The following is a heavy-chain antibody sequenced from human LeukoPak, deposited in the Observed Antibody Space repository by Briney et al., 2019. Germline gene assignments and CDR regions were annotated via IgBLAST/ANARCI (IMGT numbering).Heavy chain of an antibody. J-gene: IGHJ4*02. V-gene: IGHV3-74*01. Sequence: PGGSLRLSCTASGFTFSSYWMHWVRQAPGKGLVWVSRINNDGSTTNYVDSVKGRFTISRDNAKNSLYLQMNSLRAEDTAVYYCARVLDFWSGSADYWGQGTLVTVSS. CDR1: GFTFSSYW. D-gene: IGHD3-3*01. CDR3: ARVLDFWSGSADY. CDR2: INNDGSTT.